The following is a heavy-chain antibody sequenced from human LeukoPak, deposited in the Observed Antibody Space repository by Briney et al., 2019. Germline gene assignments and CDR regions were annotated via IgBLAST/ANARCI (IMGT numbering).Heavy chain of an antibody. J-gene: IGHJ5*02. CDR3: ARENWNAEPSWVYP. Sequence: ASVKVSCKASVYTFTGYYMHWVRQAPGQGLEWMGWINPNSGGTNYAQKFQGRVTMTRDTSISTAYMELSRLRSDDTAVYYCARENWNAEPSWVYPWSQGTLVTVSS. V-gene: IGHV1-2*02. CDR1: VYTFTGYY. CDR2: INPNSGGT. D-gene: IGHD1-1*01.